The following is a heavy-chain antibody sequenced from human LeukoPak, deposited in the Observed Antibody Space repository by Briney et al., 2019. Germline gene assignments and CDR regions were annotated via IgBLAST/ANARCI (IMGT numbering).Heavy chain of an antibody. V-gene: IGHV3-23*01. D-gene: IGHD6-13*01. J-gene: IGHJ5*02. Sequence: GGSLRLSCAASGSTFSSYAMSWVRQAPGKGLEWVSAISGSGGSTYYADSVKGRFTISRDNSKNTLYLQMNSLRAEDTAVYYCAKPRPSYSSSWYDHWGQGTLVTVSS. CDR2: ISGSGGST. CDR1: GSTFSSYA. CDR3: AKPRPSYSSSWYDH.